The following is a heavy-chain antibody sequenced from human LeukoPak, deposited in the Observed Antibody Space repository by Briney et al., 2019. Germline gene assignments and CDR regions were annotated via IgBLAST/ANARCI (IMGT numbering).Heavy chain of an antibody. CDR2: ISGSGGST. V-gene: IGHV3-23*01. J-gene: IGHJ4*02. CDR3: AKDSCFSGTDYFDY. Sequence: GGSLRLYCAASGFTSSSYAMRWVRQAPGKGLEWVSAISGSGGSTYYADSVKGRFTIPRDNSKNTLYLQMNSLRAEDTAVYYCAKDSCFSGTDYFDYWGQGTLVTVSS. D-gene: IGHD1-7*01. CDR1: GFTSSSYA.